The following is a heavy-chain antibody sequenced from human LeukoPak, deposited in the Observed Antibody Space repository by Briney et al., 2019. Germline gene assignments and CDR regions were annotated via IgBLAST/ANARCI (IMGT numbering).Heavy chain of an antibody. CDR1: GYTFTSYD. J-gene: IGHJ5*02. CDR2: MNPNSGNT. CDR3: ARGPSSIAARRGWFDP. Sequence: GASVNVSCKASGYTFTSYDINWVRQATGQGPEWMGWMNPNSGNTGYAQKFQGRVTITRNTSISTAYMELSSLRSEDTAVYYCARGPSSIAARRGWFDPWGQGTLVTVSS. V-gene: IGHV1-8*01. D-gene: IGHD6-6*01.